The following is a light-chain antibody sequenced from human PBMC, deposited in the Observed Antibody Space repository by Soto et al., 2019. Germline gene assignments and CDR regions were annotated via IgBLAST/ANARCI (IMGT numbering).Light chain of an antibody. Sequence: EIVMTQSPGTLSLSPGERATISCRASQGIGSRYLAWYHQKAGQAPRLLIYGASSRLTGIPERFSGSGSGTDFTLPTSRLEHEEFGVYYCQQFGSSIPHTFGQGTKLEIK. V-gene: IGKV3-20*01. CDR1: QGIGSRY. CDR3: QQFGSSIPHT. CDR2: GAS. J-gene: IGKJ2*01.